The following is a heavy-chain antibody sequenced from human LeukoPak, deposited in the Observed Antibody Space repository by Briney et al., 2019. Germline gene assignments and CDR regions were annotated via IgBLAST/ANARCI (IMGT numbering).Heavy chain of an antibody. CDR1: GESLSKYY. J-gene: IGHJ4*02. Sequence: TSETLSLTCAVYGESLSKYYWTWIRQSPGKGLEWIGEINHRGSTNLNPPLKSRVTLSVDTSKHQFSLKLTSVTAADAAVYYCASSVGSTDYWGQGTLVTVSS. CDR3: ASSVGSTDY. CDR2: INHRGST. V-gene: IGHV4-34*01. D-gene: IGHD1-26*01.